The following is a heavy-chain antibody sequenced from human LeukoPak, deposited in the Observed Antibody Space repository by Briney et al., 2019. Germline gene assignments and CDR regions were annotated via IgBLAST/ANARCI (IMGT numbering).Heavy chain of an antibody. D-gene: IGHD4-11*01. J-gene: IGHJ4*02. Sequence: GGSLRLSCVVSGFTFRSYWMSWVRQAPGKGLEWVANIKQDGSEKMYVDSVKGRFTISRDNAKNSLYLQMNSLRAEDTAVYFCARDDDDYSNSGPLDYWGQGTLVTVSS. CDR2: IKQDGSEK. CDR3: ARDDDDYSNSGPLDY. V-gene: IGHV3-7*01. CDR1: GFTFRSYW.